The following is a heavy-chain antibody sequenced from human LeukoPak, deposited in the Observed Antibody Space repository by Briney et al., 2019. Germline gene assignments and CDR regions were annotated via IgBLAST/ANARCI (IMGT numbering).Heavy chain of an antibody. D-gene: IGHD5-18*01. CDR3: AKGGVYSYAGGPFDY. CDR2: ISGSGGST. V-gene: IGHV3-23*01. J-gene: IGHJ4*02. CDR1: GFTFSSYA. Sequence: PGGSLRLSCAASGFTFSSYAMSWVRQAPGKGLEWVSAISGSGGSTYYADSVKGRFTISRDNSKNTLYLQMNSLRAEDTAVYYCAKGGVYSYAGGPFDYWGQGTLVTVSS.